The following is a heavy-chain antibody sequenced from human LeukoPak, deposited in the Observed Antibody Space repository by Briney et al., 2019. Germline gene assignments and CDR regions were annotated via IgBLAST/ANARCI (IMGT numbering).Heavy chain of an antibody. CDR3: ARGGDYYDILTGYYSFDY. CDR1: GFTVSSNY. CDR2: IYSGGST. V-gene: IGHV3-53*01. Sequence: GGSLRLSCAASGFTVSSNYMSWVRQAPGKGLEWVSVIYSGGSTYYADSVKGRFTISRDNSKNTLYLQMNSLRAEDTAVYYCARGGDYYDILTGYYSFDYWGQGTLVTVSS. D-gene: IGHD3-9*01. J-gene: IGHJ4*02.